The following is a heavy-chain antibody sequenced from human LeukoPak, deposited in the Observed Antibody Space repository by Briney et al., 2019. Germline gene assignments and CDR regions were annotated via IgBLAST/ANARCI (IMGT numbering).Heavy chain of an antibody. J-gene: IGHJ4*02. CDR3: AKDRQWLAYFDY. Sequence: GSLRLSCAASGFTFSTYGMHWVRQAPGKGLEWVAVISYDGRNKYYADYVKGRVTISRDNSKNTLYLQMNSLRAEDTAVYYCAKDRQWLAYFDYWGQGTLVTVSS. CDR2: ISYDGRNK. D-gene: IGHD6-19*01. V-gene: IGHV3-30*18. CDR1: GFTFSTYG.